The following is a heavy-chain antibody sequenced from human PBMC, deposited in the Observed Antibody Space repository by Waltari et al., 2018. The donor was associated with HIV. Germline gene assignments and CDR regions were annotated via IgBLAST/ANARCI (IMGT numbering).Heavy chain of an antibody. D-gene: IGHD6-13*01. Sequence: QVQLRESGPGLVKPSETLSLTCTVSVGSITSYYGSWIRQPPGRGLEWIGYVYFSGSTKYNPSLKRRVTISVDRSKNQFSLRVNSVTAADTAVYYCARQRQQPSVAWFDPWGQGALVTVSS. CDR2: VYFSGST. V-gene: IGHV4-59*01. CDR3: ARQRQQPSVAWFDP. J-gene: IGHJ5*02. CDR1: VGSITSYY.